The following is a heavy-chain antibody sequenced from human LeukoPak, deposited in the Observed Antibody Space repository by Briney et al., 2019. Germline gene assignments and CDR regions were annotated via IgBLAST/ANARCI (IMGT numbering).Heavy chain of an antibody. V-gene: IGHV1-69*05. Sequence: GASVKVSCKASGGTFSSYAISWVRQAPGQGLEWMGGIIPIFGTANYAQKFQGRVTITTDESTSTAYMELSSLRSEDTAVYYCAAAKRWNGWYPSYWGQGTLVTVSS. CDR1: GGTFSSYA. D-gene: IGHD6-19*01. CDR2: IIPIFGTA. J-gene: IGHJ4*02. CDR3: AAAKRWNGWYPSY.